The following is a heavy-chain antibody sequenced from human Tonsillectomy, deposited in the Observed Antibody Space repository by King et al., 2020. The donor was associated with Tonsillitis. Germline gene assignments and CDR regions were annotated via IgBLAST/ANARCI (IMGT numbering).Heavy chain of an antibody. D-gene: IGHD3-3*01. CDR3: ARDPQDFWSGLAYWFDP. J-gene: IGHJ5*02. CDR2: ISYDGSNK. Sequence: VQLVESGGGVVQPGRSLRLSCAASGFTFSSYAMHWVRQAPGKGLEWVAVISYDGSNKYYADSVKGRFTISRDNSKNTLYLQMNSLRAEDTAVYYCARDPQDFWSGLAYWFDPWGQGTLVTVSP. CDR1: GFTFSSYA. V-gene: IGHV3-30*04.